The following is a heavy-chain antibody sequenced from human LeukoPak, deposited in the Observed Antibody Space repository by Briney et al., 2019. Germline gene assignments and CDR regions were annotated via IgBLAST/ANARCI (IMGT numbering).Heavy chain of an antibody. CDR1: GYTFTSCG. CDR2: ISAYNGNT. J-gene: IGHJ4*02. V-gene: IGHV1-18*01. Sequence: ASVKVSCKASGYTFTSCGISWVRQAPGQGLEWMGWISAYNGNTNYAQKLQGRVTMTTDTSTSTAYMELRSLRSDDTAVYYCAREYCSSTSCYRKGFDYWGQGTLVTVSS. D-gene: IGHD2-2*01. CDR3: AREYCSSTSCYRKGFDY.